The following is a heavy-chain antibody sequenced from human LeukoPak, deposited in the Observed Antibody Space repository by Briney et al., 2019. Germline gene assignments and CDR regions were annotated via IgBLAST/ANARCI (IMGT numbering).Heavy chain of an antibody. CDR2: IHTDVSSK. CDR3: AGLSYDSSGYAYTLSDY. V-gene: IGHV3-30*02. Sequence: PGESLRLSCATSGFSFSSYGMHWVRQAPGKGLEWVAYIHTDVSSKYYADSVKGRFTISRDNSKNTLYLQMNSLRAEDTAVYYCAGLSYDSSGYAYTLSDYWGQGTLVTVSS. D-gene: IGHD3-22*01. J-gene: IGHJ4*02. CDR1: GFSFSSYG.